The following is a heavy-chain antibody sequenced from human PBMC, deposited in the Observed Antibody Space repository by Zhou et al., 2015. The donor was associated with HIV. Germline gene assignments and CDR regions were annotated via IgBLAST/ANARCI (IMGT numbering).Heavy chain of an antibody. D-gene: IGHD6-13*01. V-gene: IGHV1-69*01. J-gene: IGHJ6*01. CDR2: IIPIFGTA. Sequence: QVQLVQSGAEVKKPGSSVKVSCKASGGTFSSYAISWVRQAPGQGLEWMGGIIPIFGTANYAQKFQGRVTITADESTSTAYMELSSLRSEDTAVYYCAGGGIAAVGGSYYYYGMDVWGPRGPRSPSPQ. CDR1: GGTFSSYA. CDR3: AGGGIAAVGGSYYYYGMDV.